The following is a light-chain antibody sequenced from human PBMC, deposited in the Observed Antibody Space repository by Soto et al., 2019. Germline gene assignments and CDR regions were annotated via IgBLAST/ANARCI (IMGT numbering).Light chain of an antibody. V-gene: IGKV1-17*01. Sequence: DIQMTQSPSALSASVGDRVTITCRASQSISSYLNRYQQKPGKVPKRLIYAASSLQSGVPSRFSGSGSGTEFTLTISSLQPEDFATYYWRQHNSYPITCGQGTQREIK. J-gene: IGKJ5*01. CDR1: QSISSY. CDR2: AAS. CDR3: RQHNSYPIT.